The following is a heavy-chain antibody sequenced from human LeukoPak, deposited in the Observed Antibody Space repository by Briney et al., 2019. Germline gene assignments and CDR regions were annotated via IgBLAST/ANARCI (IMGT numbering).Heavy chain of an antibody. CDR2: INPSGGST. CDR3: ARVASGGIVGSHFDY. V-gene: IGHV1-46*01. D-gene: IGHD1-26*01. CDR1: GYTFTSYY. Sequence: VASVKVSCKASGYTFTSYYMHWVRQAPGQGLEWMGIINPSGGSTSYAQKFQGRVTMTRDTSTSTVYMELSSLRSEDTAVYYCARVASGGIVGSHFDYWGQGTLVTVSS. J-gene: IGHJ4*02.